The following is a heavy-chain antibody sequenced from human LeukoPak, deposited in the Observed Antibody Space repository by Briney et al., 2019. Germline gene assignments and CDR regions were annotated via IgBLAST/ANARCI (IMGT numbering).Heavy chain of an antibody. J-gene: IGHJ4*02. CDR2: IYHSGST. CDR3: ASLQSSWYGQNYYFDY. D-gene: IGHD6-13*01. CDR1: GYSISSGYY. Sequence: SETLSLTCTVSGYSISSGYYWGWIRQPPVKGLEWIGSIYHSGSTYYNPSLKSRVTISVDTSKNQFSLKLSSVTAADTAVYYCASLQSSWYGQNYYFDYWGQGTLVTVSS. V-gene: IGHV4-38-2*02.